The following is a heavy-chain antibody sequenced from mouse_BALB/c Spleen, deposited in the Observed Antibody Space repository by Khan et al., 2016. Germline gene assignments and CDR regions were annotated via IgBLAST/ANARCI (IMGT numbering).Heavy chain of an antibody. CDR2: INPDSSTI. CDR3: ARLYYYGSSDY. V-gene: IGHV4-1*02. CDR1: GFDFSRYW. J-gene: IGHJ2*01. Sequence: EVQLQESGGGLVQPGGSLKLSCAASGFDFSRYWMSWVRQAPGKGLEWIGEINPDSSTINYTPSLKDKFIISRDNAKNTLYLQMSKVRSEDTALXYCARLYYYGSSDYWGQGTTLTVSS. D-gene: IGHD1-1*01.